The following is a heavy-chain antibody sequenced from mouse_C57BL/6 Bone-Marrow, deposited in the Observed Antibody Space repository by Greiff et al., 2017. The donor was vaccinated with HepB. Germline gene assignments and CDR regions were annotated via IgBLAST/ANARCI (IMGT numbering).Heavy chain of an antibody. CDR3: ARHEEDYGSSYDYFDY. CDR2: FYPGSGSI. V-gene: IGHV1-62-2*01. CDR1: GYTFTEYT. Sequence: QVQLQQSGAELVKPGASVKLSCKASGYTFTEYTIHWVKQRSGQGLEWIGWFYPGSGSIKYNEKFKDKATLTADKSSRTVYMELSRLTSEDSAVYFCARHEEDYGSSYDYFDYWGQGTTLTVSS. D-gene: IGHD1-1*01. J-gene: IGHJ2*01.